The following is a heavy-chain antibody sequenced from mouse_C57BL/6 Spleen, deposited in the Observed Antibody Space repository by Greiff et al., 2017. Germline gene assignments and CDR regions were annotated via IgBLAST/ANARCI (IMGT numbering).Heavy chain of an antibody. CDR2: INPNNGGN. J-gene: IGHJ3*01. Sequence: EVQLQQSGPELVKPGASVKIPCKASGYTFTDYNMDWVKQSHGKSLEWIGDINPNNGGNIYNQTFKGKDTLTVDKSSSSAYMELRSLTSEDTAVYYCARSGLGYYVSPWFAYWGQGTLVTVSA. D-gene: IGHD1-1*01. CDR3: ARSGLGYYVSPWFAY. V-gene: IGHV1-18*01. CDR1: GYTFTDYN.